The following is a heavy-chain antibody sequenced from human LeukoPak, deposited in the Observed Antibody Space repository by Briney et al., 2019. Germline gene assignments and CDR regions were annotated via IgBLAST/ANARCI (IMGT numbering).Heavy chain of an antibody. CDR3: ARDVKWFDP. V-gene: IGHV4-4*07. CDR2: IYSSGST. D-gene: IGHD2/OR15-2a*01. J-gene: IGHJ5*02. CDR1: GGSISGYY. Sequence: ASDTLSLTCTVSGGSISGYYWSWIRQPAGKGLELIGRIYSSGSTNYNPSLKSRVTMSVDKSKNQFSLKMSSVTAADTAVYYCARDVKWFDPWGQGTLVTVSS.